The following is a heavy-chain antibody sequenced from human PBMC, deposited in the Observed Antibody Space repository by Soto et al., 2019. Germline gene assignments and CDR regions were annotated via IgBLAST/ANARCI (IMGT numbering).Heavy chain of an antibody. J-gene: IGHJ4*02. D-gene: IGHD3-9*01. CDR3: ARDGCYDILTGYQYW. V-gene: IGHV1-18*01. CDR1: GYTFTSYG. Sequence: GASXKVSCKASGYTFTSYGISWVRQAPGQGIEWMGWISAYNGNTNYAQKLQGRVTMTTDTSTSTAYMELRSLRSDDTAVYYCARDGCYDILTGYQYWWGQGTLVTVSA. CDR2: ISAYNGNT.